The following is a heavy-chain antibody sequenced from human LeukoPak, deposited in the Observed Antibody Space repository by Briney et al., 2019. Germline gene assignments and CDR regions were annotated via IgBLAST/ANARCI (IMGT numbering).Heavy chain of an antibody. J-gene: IGHJ6*02. V-gene: IGHV4-39*02. D-gene: IGHD1-26*01. Sequence: SETLSLTCTVSGASISSSGYYWGWNRQTPGKGLEWIGSIYYSGNTYYNPSLKSRVTISVDTSKSQFSLKLNSVTAADTAVYYCARDGSSGSYYSNYYYGMDVWGQGTTVTVSS. CDR1: GASISSSGYY. CDR2: IYYSGNT. CDR3: ARDGSSGSYYSNYYYGMDV.